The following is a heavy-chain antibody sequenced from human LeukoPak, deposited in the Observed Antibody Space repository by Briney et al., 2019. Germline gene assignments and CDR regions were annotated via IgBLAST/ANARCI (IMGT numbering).Heavy chain of an antibody. V-gene: IGHV1-8*01. J-gene: IGHJ4*02. CDR1: GYTFTSYD. CDR2: MNPNSGNT. Sequence: GASVKVSCKASGYTFTSYDINWVRQATGQGLEWMGWMNPNSGNTGYAQKFQGRVTMTRNTSISTAYMELSSLRSEDTAVYYCARSAGDYGDYVFDYWGQGTLVTVSS. D-gene: IGHD4-17*01. CDR3: ARSAGDYGDYVFDY.